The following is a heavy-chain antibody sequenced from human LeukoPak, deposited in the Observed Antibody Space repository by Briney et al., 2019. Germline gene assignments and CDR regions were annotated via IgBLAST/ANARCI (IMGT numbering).Heavy chain of an antibody. Sequence: GGSLRLSCSTSGFIFKNAWMSWIRQAPGKGLEWGGRVTSESAGGTTDYPAVVKGRFSISRDDSTNMVYLQMNSLKTEDTALYYCTTDLGDYGDYLREWGQGTLVTVSS. D-gene: IGHD4-17*01. CDR2: VTSESAGGTT. J-gene: IGHJ4*02. CDR1: GFIFKNAW. V-gene: IGHV3-15*01. CDR3: TTDLGDYGDYLRE.